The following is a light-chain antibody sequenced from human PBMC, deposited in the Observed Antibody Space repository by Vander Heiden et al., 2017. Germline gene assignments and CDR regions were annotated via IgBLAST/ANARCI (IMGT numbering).Light chain of an antibody. V-gene: IGLV1-40*01. CDR1: SSNIGAGYD. J-gene: IGLJ3*02. CDR3: QAYDSSLSGWV. CDR2: GNS. Sequence: QSVLPQPPSVSGAPGQRVTISRTGSSSNIGAGYDVHWYQQLPGTAPKLLSYGNSNRPSGVPDRFSGSKSGTAASLAITGLQAEDEADYYCQAYDSSLSGWVFGGGTKLTVL.